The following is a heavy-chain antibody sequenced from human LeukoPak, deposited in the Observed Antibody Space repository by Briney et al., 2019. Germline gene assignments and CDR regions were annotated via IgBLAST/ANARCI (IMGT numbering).Heavy chain of an antibody. Sequence: PGGPLRLSCAASGFTFSSYAMSWVRQAPGKGLEWVSAISGSGGSTYYADSVKGRFTISRDNSKNTLYLQMNSLRAEDTAVYYCAKLESFRRYWYFDLWGRGTLVTVSS. J-gene: IGHJ2*01. V-gene: IGHV3-23*01. CDR1: GFTFSSYA. CDR2: ISGSGGST. D-gene: IGHD1-1*01. CDR3: AKLESFRRYWYFDL.